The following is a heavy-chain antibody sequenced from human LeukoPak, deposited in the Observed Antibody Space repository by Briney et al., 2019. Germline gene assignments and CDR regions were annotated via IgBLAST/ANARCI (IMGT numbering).Heavy chain of an antibody. J-gene: IGHJ4*02. D-gene: IGHD2-15*01. CDR1: GFTFSSYW. V-gene: IGHV3-74*01. CDR3: AKDDPVLDY. CDR2: INSDGSST. Sequence: GGSLRLSCAASGFTFSSYWMHWVRQAPGKGLVWVSRINSDGSSTSYADSVKGRFTISRDTSKNTLFLQMNSLRVEDTAVYYCAKDDPVLDYWGPGALVTVSS.